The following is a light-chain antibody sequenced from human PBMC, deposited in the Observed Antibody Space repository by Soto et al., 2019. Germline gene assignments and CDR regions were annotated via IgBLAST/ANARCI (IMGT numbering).Light chain of an antibody. V-gene: IGLV2-23*02. J-gene: IGLJ1*01. CDR3: CSYAGSSTFPYV. Sequence: ALTQPASVSGSPGQSITISCTGTSSDVGSYNLVSWYQQHPGKAPKVMIYEVSKRPSGVSNRFSGSKSGNTASLTISGLQAEDEADYYCCSYAGSSTFPYVFGTGTKVTVL. CDR1: SSDVGSYNL. CDR2: EVS.